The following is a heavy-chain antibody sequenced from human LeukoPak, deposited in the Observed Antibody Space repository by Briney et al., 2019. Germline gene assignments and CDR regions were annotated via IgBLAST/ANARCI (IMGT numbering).Heavy chain of an antibody. J-gene: IGHJ3*02. CDR1: GFSLSTSGVG. CDR2: IYWNDDK. Sequence: SGPTLVNPTQTLTLTCTFSGFSLSTSGVGVGWIRQPPGKALEWLALIYWNDDKRYSPSLKGRLTITKDTSKNQVVLTMTNMDPVDTATYYCAHSGTVTTPHDAFDIWGQGTMVTVSS. CDR3: AHSGTVTTPHDAFDI. V-gene: IGHV2-5*01. D-gene: IGHD4-17*01.